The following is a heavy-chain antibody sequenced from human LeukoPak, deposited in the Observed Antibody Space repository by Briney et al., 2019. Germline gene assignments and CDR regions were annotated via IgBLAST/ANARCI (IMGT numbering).Heavy chain of an antibody. J-gene: IGHJ4*02. D-gene: IGHD3-22*01. CDR2: IYYSGST. CDR3: ARDLAMIVVRRPMGH. CDR1: GGSISSSSYY. V-gene: IGHV4-39*07. Sequence: SETLSLTCTVSGGSISSSSYYWGWIRQPPGKGLEWIGSIYYSGSTYYNPSLKSRVTISVDTSKNQFSLNLSSVTAADTAVYYCARDLAMIVVRRPMGHWGQGTLVTVSS.